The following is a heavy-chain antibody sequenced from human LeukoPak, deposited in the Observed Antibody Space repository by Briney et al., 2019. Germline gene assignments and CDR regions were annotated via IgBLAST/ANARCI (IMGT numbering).Heavy chain of an antibody. D-gene: IGHD4-17*01. V-gene: IGHV4-59*01. Sequence: PSETLSLTCTVSGGSISSYYWSWIRQPPGKGLEWIGYIYYSGSTNYNPSLKSRVTISVDTSKNQFSLKLSSVTAADTAVYYCARVYGDYVVDYWGQGTLVTVSS. CDR2: IYYSGST. CDR3: ARVYGDYVVDY. CDR1: GGSISSYY. J-gene: IGHJ4*02.